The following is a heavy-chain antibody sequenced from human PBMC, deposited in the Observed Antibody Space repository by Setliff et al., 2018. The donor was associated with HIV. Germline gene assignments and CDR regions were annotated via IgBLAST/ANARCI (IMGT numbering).Heavy chain of an antibody. CDR3: ARALVDDIVLMVYAHAFDI. Sequence: PSETLSLTCTVSGGSISSSSYYWGWIRQPPGKGLEWIGYIYYIGNTYYNPSLKSRVTISVDTSKNLFSLKLSSVTAADTAVYYCARALVDDIVLMVYAHAFDIWGQGTMVTVSS. CDR2: IYYIGNT. D-gene: IGHD2-8*01. J-gene: IGHJ3*02. CDR1: GGSISSSSYY. V-gene: IGHV4-31*03.